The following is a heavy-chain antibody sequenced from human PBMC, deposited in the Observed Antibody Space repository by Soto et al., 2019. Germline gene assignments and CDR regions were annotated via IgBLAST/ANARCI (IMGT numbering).Heavy chain of an antibody. J-gene: IGHJ4*02. CDR2: VSGSGGST. CDR1: GFTFSSYA. V-gene: IGHV3-23*01. Sequence: GGSLRLSCAASGFTFSSYAMSWVRQAPGKGLEWVSAVSGSGGSTYYADSVKGRFTISRDNSKNTLYLQMNSLRAEDTAVYYCAKRIAARRGGFDYWGQGTLVTVSS. CDR3: AKRIAARRGGFDY. D-gene: IGHD6-6*01.